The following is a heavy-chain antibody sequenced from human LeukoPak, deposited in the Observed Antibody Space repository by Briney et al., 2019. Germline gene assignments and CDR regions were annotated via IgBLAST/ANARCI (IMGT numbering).Heavy chain of an antibody. V-gene: IGHV3-30-3*01. J-gene: IGHJ4*02. CDR3: ARGGTWFGELLVD. D-gene: IGHD3-10*01. Sequence: GGSLRLSCAASGFTFSSYAMHWVRQAPGKGLEWVALISYDGSKKYYADSVKGRFTISRDNSKNTLYLQMNSLRAEDTAVYYCARGGTWFGELLVDWGQGTLATVSS. CDR1: GFTFSSYA. CDR2: ISYDGSKK.